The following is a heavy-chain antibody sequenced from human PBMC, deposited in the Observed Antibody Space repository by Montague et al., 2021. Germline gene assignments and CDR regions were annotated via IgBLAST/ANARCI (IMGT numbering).Heavy chain of an antibody. Sequence: SETLSLTCTVSSGSIFHAHWSWVRQPPGKGLEWLGSMFYGGATSNNPSLKSRVTMSIDTSTNLFSLKLSFVTAADTAVYYCAKQDYFVSGTSYKGFDPWGQGSLVTVSS. CDR2: MFYGGAT. J-gene: IGHJ5*02. CDR3: AKQDYFVSGTSYKGFDP. D-gene: IGHD3-10*01. V-gene: IGHV4-59*08. CDR1: SGSIFHAH.